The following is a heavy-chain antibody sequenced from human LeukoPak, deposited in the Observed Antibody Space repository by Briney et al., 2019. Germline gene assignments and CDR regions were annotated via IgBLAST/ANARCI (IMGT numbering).Heavy chain of an antibody. CDR1: GFTFSSFS. V-gene: IGHV3-48*01. Sequence: GGSLRLSCAASGFTFSSFSMNWVRQAPGKGLEWVSYISNRISTVYYADSVKGRFTISRDNAKNSLYLQMNSLRGEDTTVYYCARDPLRFFDYWGRGTLVTVS. CDR3: ARDPLRFFDY. CDR2: ISNRISTV. J-gene: IGHJ4*02.